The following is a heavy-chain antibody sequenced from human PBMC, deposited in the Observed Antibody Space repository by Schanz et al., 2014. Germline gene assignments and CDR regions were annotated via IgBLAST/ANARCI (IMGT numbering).Heavy chain of an antibody. CDR2: IIPSLGLA. CDR3: GRGFSRAYSDF. CDR1: GGTFSSFG. D-gene: IGHD3-10*01. J-gene: IGHJ4*02. V-gene: IGHV1-69*02. Sequence: VQLEQSGAEVKKPGSSVKVSCKASGGTFSSFGINWVRQAPGQGLEWMGRIIPSLGLAKYEQKFQDKVTITADTSTTTAYMELSGLRSDDTAGYYCGRGFSRAYSDFWGQGTLITVSS.